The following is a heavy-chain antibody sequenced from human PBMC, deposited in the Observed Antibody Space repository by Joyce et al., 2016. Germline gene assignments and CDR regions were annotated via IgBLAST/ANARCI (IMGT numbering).Heavy chain of an antibody. V-gene: IGHV1-69*01. Sequence: QVQLVQSGAEVKTPGSSVKVSCKACGGTFSRQAISWVRQAPGQGLEWMGGISNIFSTTNYAQKFQGRVTVTADESTSTAYMELSSLRSEDTAVYYCAKAGIGYIDWTLDDWGQGTLVTVSS. D-gene: IGHD3-9*01. CDR3: AKAGIGYIDWTLDD. CDR1: GGTFSRQA. CDR2: ISNIFSTT. J-gene: IGHJ4*02.